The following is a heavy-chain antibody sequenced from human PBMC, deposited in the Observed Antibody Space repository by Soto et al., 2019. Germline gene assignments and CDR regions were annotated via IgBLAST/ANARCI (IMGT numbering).Heavy chain of an antibody. V-gene: IGHV4-39*01. CDR2: IYYSGST. J-gene: IGHJ3*02. D-gene: IGHD3-3*01. CDR3: ARQTKEDFSSGPGAFDI. CDR1: GGSISSSSYY. Sequence: SETLSLTCTVSGGSISSSSYYWGWIRQPPGKGLEWIGSIYYSGSTYYNPSLKSRVTISVDTSKNQFSLKLSSVTAADTAVYYCARQTKEDFSSGPGAFDIWGQGTMVTVSS.